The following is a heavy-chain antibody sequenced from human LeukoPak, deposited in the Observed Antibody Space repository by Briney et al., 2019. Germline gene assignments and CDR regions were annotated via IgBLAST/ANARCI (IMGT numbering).Heavy chain of an antibody. D-gene: IGHD2-8*01. V-gene: IGHV1-2*02. J-gene: IGHJ4*02. CDR2: INPNSGGT. Sequence: ASVKVSCKASGYTFTGYYMHWVRQAPGQGLEWMGWINPNSGGTNYAQKFQGRVTMTRDTSISTAYMELSRLRSDDTAVYYCAREGSCTNGVRYTVDYWGQGTLVTVSS. CDR1: GYTFTGYY. CDR3: AREGSCTNGVRYTVDY.